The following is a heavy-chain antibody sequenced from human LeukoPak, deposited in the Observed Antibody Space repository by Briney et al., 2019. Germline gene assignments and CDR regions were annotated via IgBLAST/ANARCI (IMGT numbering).Heavy chain of an antibody. D-gene: IGHD3-22*01. CDR3: AKGLRGSITMIVVVITTGFDY. CDR1: GFTFSSYA. CDR2: ISGSGGST. J-gene: IGHJ4*02. Sequence: GGSLRLSCAASGFTFSSYAMSWVRQAPGKGLEWVSAISGSGGSTYYADSVKGRFTISRDNSKNTLYLQMNSLRAEVTAVYYCAKGLRGSITMIVVVITTGFDYWGQGTLVTVSS. V-gene: IGHV3-23*01.